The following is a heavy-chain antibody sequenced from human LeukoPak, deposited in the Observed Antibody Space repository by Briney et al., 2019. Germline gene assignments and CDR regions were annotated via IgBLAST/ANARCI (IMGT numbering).Heavy chain of an antibody. CDR1: GYTFTSYA. Sequence: ASVKVSCKASGYTFTSYAMNWVRQAPGQGLEWMGWINTNTGNPTYAQGFTGRFVFSLDTSVSTAYLQISSLKAEDTAVYYCARVAESSGWSGLALGSPGGDTGDYYMDVWGKGTTVTVSS. CDR2: INTNTGNP. J-gene: IGHJ6*03. D-gene: IGHD6-19*01. V-gene: IGHV7-4-1*02. CDR3: ARVAESSGWSGLALGSPGGDTGDYYMDV.